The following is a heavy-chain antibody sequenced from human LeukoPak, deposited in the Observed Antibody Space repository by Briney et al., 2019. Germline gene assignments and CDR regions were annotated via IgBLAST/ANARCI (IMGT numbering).Heavy chain of an antibody. V-gene: IGHV3-7*01. D-gene: IGHD6-19*01. CDR3: ARDEWAGTVAY. J-gene: IGHJ4*02. Sequence: GGSLRLSCAASGFTFNKYWMNWVRQAPGKGLEWVANIKQDGSEKYYVDSVKGRFTISRDNAKNSLFLQMDSLRAEDTAVYYCARDEWAGTVAYWGQGTLVTVSS. CDR2: IKQDGSEK. CDR1: GFTFNKYW.